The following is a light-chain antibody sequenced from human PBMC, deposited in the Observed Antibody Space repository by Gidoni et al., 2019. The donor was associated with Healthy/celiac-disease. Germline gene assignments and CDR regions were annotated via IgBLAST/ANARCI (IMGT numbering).Light chain of an antibody. Sequence: QSVLTQPPSGSGSPGKRGTIACTGISSNLGAGYDAHWYQQLPGTVPKLLIYGNSNRPSGVPDRFSGFKSGTSASLAITGLQAEDEADYYCQSYYSSLSGGVVFGGGTKLTVL. J-gene: IGLJ2*01. CDR2: GNS. CDR1: SSNLGAGYD. CDR3: QSYYSSLSGGVV. V-gene: IGLV1-40*01.